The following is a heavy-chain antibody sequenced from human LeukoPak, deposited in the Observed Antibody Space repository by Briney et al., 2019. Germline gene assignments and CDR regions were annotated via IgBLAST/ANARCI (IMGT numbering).Heavy chain of an antibody. CDR2: LSYDGSNK. D-gene: IGHD6-6*01. Sequence: GGSLRLSCAASGFTFSSYAMHWVRQAPGKGLEWVAVLSYDGSNKYYADSVKGRFTISRDNSKNTLYLQMNSLRAEDTAVYYCASWGSIAARPFDYWGQGTLVTVSS. CDR3: ASWGSIAARPFDY. V-gene: IGHV3-30-3*01. CDR1: GFTFSSYA. J-gene: IGHJ4*02.